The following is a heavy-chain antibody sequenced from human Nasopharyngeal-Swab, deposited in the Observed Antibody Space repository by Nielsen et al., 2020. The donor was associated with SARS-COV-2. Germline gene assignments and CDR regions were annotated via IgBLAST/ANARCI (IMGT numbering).Heavy chain of an antibody. CDR2: ISYDGSNK. CDR1: GFTFSSYG. Sequence: GESLKISCAASGFTFSSYGMHWVRQAPGKGLEWVAVISYDGSNKYYADSVKGRFTISRDNSKNTLYLQMNSLRAEDTAVYYCAKGTITMVRGVIGWFDPWSQGTLVTVSS. CDR3: AKGTITMVRGVIGWFDP. V-gene: IGHV3-30*18. D-gene: IGHD3-10*01. J-gene: IGHJ5*02.